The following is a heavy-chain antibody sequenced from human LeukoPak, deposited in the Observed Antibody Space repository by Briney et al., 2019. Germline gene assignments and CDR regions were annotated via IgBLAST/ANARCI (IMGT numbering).Heavy chain of an antibody. D-gene: IGHD4-17*01. J-gene: IGHJ1*01. CDR1: GFTFDDYA. Sequence: GGSLRLSCAASGFTFDDYAMHWIRQAPGKGLEWVSGISWNSGSIGYADSVKGRFTISRDNAKNSLYLQMNSLRAEDTAVYYCVKLDRYGDYDYYQHWGQGTLVTVSS. V-gene: IGHV3-9*01. CDR3: VKLDRYGDYDYYQH. CDR2: ISWNSGSI.